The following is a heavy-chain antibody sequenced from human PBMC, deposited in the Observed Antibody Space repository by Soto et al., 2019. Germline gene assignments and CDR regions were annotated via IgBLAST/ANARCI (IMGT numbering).Heavy chain of an antibody. CDR1: GFTFSSYA. Sequence: GGSLRLSCAASGFTFSSYAMHWVRQAPGKGLEWVAVISYDGSNKYYADSVKGRFTISRDNSKNTLYLQMNSLRAEDTAVYYCARGRKTYYDSSGYYYANYWGQGTLVTVSS. V-gene: IGHV3-30-3*01. CDR2: ISYDGSNK. J-gene: IGHJ4*02. CDR3: ARGRKTYYDSSGYYYANY. D-gene: IGHD3-22*01.